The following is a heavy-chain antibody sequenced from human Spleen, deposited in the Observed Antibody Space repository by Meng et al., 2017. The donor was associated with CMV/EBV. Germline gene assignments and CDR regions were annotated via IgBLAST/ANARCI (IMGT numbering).Heavy chain of an antibody. V-gene: IGHV3-30*02. Sequence: GESLKISCAASGFTFSSYGMHWVRQAPGKGLEWVAFIRYDGNNKYYADSVKGRFTISRDNSKNTLYLQMNSLRAEDTAVYYCARDNDWGPDYWGQGTLVTVSS. D-gene: IGHD7-27*01. J-gene: IGHJ4*02. CDR1: GFTFSSYG. CDR3: ARDNDWGPDY. CDR2: IRYDGNNK.